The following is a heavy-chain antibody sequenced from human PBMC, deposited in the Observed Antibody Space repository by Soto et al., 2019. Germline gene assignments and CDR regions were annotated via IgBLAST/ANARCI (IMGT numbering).Heavy chain of an antibody. V-gene: IGHV5-51*01. J-gene: IGHJ6*02. CDR2: IYPGDSDT. CDR3: ARPGYYDSSGRKDYYYYYGMDV. CDR1: GYSFTSYW. D-gene: IGHD3-22*01. Sequence: GESLKISCKGSGYSFTSYWIGWVRQMPGKGLEWMGIIYPGDSDTRYSPSFQGQVTISADKSISTAYLQWSSLKASDTAMYYCARPGYYDSSGRKDYYYYYGMDVWGQGTTVTVSS.